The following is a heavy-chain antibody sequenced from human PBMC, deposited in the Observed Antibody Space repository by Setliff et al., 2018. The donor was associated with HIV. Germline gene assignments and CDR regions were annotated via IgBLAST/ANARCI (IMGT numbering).Heavy chain of an antibody. CDR1: GGSISSYY. V-gene: IGHV4-59*01. CDR2: IYYSGST. CDR3: ASAGSGTRAPPRY. Sequence: SETLSLTCTVSGGSISSYYWSWIRQPPGKGLEWIGYIYYSGSTNYNPSLKSRVTISLDASKNQFSLKLTSVTAADTAVYYCASAGSGTRAPPRYWGQGTLVTVSS. D-gene: IGHD1-1*01. J-gene: IGHJ4*02.